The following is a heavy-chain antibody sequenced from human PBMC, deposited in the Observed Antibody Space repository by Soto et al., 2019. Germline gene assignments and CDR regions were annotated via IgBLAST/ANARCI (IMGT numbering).Heavy chain of an antibody. D-gene: IGHD3-10*01. CDR1: GCTFRSYG. CDR3: ATDRNMVRGGVDY. V-gene: IGHV3-30*03. J-gene: IGHJ4*02. Sequence: PGGSLRRSCAASGCTFRSYGMHWVRYAPGKGLEWVAVISYDGSNKYYADSVKGRFTISRDNSKNTLYLQMNSLRAEDTAVYYCATDRNMVRGGVDYWGQGTLVTVSS. CDR2: ISYDGSNK.